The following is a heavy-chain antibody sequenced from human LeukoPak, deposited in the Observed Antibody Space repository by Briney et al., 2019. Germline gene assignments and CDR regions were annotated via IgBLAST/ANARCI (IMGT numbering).Heavy chain of an antibody. J-gene: IGHJ4*02. CDR3: ATRTSYCSGGSCYSPFDY. Sequence: ASVKVSCKVSGYTLTELSMHWVRQAPGKGLEWMGGFDPEDGETIYAQKFQGRVTMTEDTSTDTAYMELSSLRSEDTAVYYCATRTSYCSGGSCYSPFDYWGQGTLVTVSS. CDR2: FDPEDGET. CDR1: GYTLTELS. V-gene: IGHV1-24*01. D-gene: IGHD2-15*01.